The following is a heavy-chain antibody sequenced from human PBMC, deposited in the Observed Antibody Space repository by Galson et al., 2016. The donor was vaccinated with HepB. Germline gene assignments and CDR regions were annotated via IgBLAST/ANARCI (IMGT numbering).Heavy chain of an antibody. CDR2: IWSDGSNK. Sequence: SLRLSCAASGFTFSRYGMHWVRQAPGKGLEWVALIWSDGSNKYYADSVKGRFTISRDNSKNTAYLQMNSLRAEDRAVYYCAREAGIAAAATYVYWGQGTLVTVSS. V-gene: IGHV3-33*01. CDR3: AREAGIAAAATYVY. D-gene: IGHD6-13*01. J-gene: IGHJ4*02. CDR1: GFTFSRYG.